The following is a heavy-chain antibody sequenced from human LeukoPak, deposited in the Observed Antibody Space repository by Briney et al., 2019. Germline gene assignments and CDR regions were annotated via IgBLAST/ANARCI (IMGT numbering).Heavy chain of an antibody. CDR1: GFTFSSYT. CDR2: ISYDGSNK. J-gene: IGHJ4*02. V-gene: IGHV3-30-3*01. Sequence: SGRSLRLSCAASGFTFSSYTMHWVRQAPGKGLEWVAVISYDGSNKYYADSVKGRFTISRDNSKNTLYLQMNSLRADDTAVYYCAPSSSGYYVHFDYWGQGTLVTVSS. D-gene: IGHD3-22*01. CDR3: APSSSGYYVHFDY.